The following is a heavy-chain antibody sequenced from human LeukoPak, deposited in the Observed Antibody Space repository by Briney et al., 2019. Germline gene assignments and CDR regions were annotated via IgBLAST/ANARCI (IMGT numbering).Heavy chain of an antibody. J-gene: IGHJ4*02. D-gene: IGHD3-22*01. Sequence: GGSLRLSCAASGFTFSNYAMSWVRQAPGKGLEWVSAISGSASSTYHADSVKGRFTISRDNSKNTLYLQMNSLRAEDTAVYYCARDRYYDSSVWWFDYWGQGTLVTVSS. CDR1: GFTFSNYA. CDR2: ISGSASST. CDR3: ARDRYYDSSVWWFDY. V-gene: IGHV3-23*01.